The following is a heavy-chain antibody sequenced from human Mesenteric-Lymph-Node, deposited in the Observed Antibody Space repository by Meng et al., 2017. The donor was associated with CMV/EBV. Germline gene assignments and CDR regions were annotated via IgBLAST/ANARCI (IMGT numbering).Heavy chain of an antibody. CDR2: ISTYNGNT. Sequence: KVSCKTSGYTFTDYSITWVRQAPGHGLEWMAWISTYNGNTNYVPKLQGRVTVTTDTSTSTVYMELRSLRSDDTAIYYCARGRWGFDPWGQGTLVTVSS. CDR3: ARGRWGFDP. CDR1: GYTFTDYS. J-gene: IGHJ5*02. D-gene: IGHD5-24*01. V-gene: IGHV1-18*04.